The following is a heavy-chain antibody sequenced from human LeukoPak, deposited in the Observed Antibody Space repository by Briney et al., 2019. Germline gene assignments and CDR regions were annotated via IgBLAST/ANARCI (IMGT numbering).Heavy chain of an antibody. CDR2: FDPEDGET. Sequence: ASVTVSCRVSGYTLTELSMHWVRQAPGKGLEWMGGFDPEDGETIYAQKFQGRVTMTEDTSTDTAYMELSSLRSEDTAVYYCATSTWLAYYYYYGMDVWGQGTTVTVSS. CDR3: ATSTWLAYYYYYGMDV. V-gene: IGHV1-24*01. D-gene: IGHD6-19*01. CDR1: GYTLTELS. J-gene: IGHJ6*02.